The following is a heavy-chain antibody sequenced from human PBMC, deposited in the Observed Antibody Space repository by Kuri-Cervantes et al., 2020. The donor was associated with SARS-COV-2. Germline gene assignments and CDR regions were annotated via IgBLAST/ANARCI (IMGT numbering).Heavy chain of an antibody. CDR3: GRVAWLRLWHRYSDS. CDR1: GVSVSGGTYY. D-gene: IGHD5-12*01. V-gene: IGHV4-61*09. CDR2: LDTSGST. J-gene: IGHJ4*02. Sequence: SETLSLTCDVSGVSVSGGTYYWSWIRPPAGMGLEWIGHLDTSGSTTYNPSLQSPVTISIDTSKNQVSLRLTSATAADTAVYYCGRVAWLRLWHRYSDSWGQGTLVTVSS.